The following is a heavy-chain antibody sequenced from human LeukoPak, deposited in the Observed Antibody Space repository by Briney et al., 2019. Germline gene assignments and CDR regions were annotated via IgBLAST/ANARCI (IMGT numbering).Heavy chain of an antibody. CDR3: ARGAISGTDAFDI. D-gene: IGHD1-26*01. CDR1: GASITNYY. Sequence: SETLSLTCSVSGASITNYYWNWIRQPAGKGLEGIGVIYTSRTANYNPSLKGRLTLSLDTSRSQFSLNLNSVTAADTAVYYCARGAISGTDAFDIWGQGTMVTVSS. CDR2: IYTSRTA. J-gene: IGHJ3*02. V-gene: IGHV4-4*07.